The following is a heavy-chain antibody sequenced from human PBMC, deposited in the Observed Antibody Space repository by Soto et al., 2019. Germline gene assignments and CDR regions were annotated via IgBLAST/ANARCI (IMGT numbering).Heavy chain of an antibody. CDR3: CVVKRRDQYSTSGYWFDP. D-gene: IGHD2-15*01. Sequence: GGSLRLSCASSGFTFSHAWMSWVRQAPGKGLEWVGRIKSKTDGETKDYGAPVRGRFTISRDDSKDTLYLQMNSLRIEDTAVYYCCVVKRRDQYSTSGYWFDPWGPGTLVTVSS. CDR1: GFTFSHAW. J-gene: IGHJ5*02. V-gene: IGHV3-15*01. CDR2: IKSKTDGETK.